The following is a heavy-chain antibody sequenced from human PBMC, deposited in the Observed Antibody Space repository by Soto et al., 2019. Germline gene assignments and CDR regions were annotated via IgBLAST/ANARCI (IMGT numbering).Heavy chain of an antibody. CDR2: INPNSGGT. J-gene: IGHJ6*02. V-gene: IGHV1-2*02. D-gene: IGHD3-10*01. Sequence: ASVKVSCKASGYTFTGAYIHWVRQAPGQGLEWMGCINPNSGGTEFAQKFQGRVAVTRDTSITTVYMEMNRLRSDDTGVYYCARDFKKRSYGVDVWGQGTAFT. CDR1: GYTFTGAY. CDR3: ARDFKKRSYGVDV.